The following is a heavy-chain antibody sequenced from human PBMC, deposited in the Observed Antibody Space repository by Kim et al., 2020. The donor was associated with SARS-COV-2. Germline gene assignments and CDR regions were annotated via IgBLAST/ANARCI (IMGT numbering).Heavy chain of an antibody. D-gene: IGHD3-22*01. CDR1: GYSFTSYW. CDR3: ARGGGNYYDSSGYYGLHY. J-gene: IGHJ4*02. CDR2: IYPGDSDT. Sequence: GESLKISCKGSGYSFTSYWIGWVRQMPGKGLEWMGIIYPGDSDTRYSPSFQGQVTISADKSISTAYLQWSSLKASDTAMYYCARGGGNYYDSSGYYGLHYWGQGTLVTVSS. V-gene: IGHV5-51*01.